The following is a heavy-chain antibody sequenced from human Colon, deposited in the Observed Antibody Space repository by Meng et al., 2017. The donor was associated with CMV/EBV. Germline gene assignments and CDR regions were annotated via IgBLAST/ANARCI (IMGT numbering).Heavy chain of an antibody. Sequence: VQLVQSGSDAKKPGASVKVSCKTSGYTFTNFGISWVRQAPGQGLEWMAYISPYNGDTNYAQRFQGRVALTTDTSTSTVYMELGSLTSDDTAMYYCARELARGGYWGQGTLVTVSS. CDR1: GYTFTNFG. CDR3: ARELARGGY. V-gene: IGHV1-18*01. CDR2: ISPYNGDT. J-gene: IGHJ4*02.